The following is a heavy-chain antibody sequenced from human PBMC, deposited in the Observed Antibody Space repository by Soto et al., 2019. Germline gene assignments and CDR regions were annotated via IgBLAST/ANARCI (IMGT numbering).Heavy chain of an antibody. D-gene: IGHD2-15*01. CDR2: IWYDGSNK. Sequence: QVQLVESGGGVVQPGRSLRLSCAASGFTFSSYGMHWVRQAPGKGLEWVAVIWYDGSNKYYADSVKGRFTISRDNSKNTLYLQMNSLRAEETAVYYCARDGRPYRSGGSCYNAFGIWGQGTMVTVSS. V-gene: IGHV3-33*01. CDR3: ARDGRPYRSGGSCYNAFGI. J-gene: IGHJ3*02. CDR1: GFTFSSYG.